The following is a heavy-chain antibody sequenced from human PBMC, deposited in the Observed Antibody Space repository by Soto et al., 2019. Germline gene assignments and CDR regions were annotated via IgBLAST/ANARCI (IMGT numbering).Heavy chain of an antibody. D-gene: IGHD5-18*01. J-gene: IGHJ4*02. CDR1: GGSISTSTYY. V-gene: IGHV4-39*02. CDR3: ARDSGYSYGPLDY. CDR2: IYYSGST. Sequence: SETLSLTCTVSGGSISTSTYYWGWIRQPPGKGLEWIGSIYYSGSTYYNPSLKSRVTISVDTSKNQFSLKLSSVTAADTAVYYCARDSGYSYGPLDYWGQGTLVT.